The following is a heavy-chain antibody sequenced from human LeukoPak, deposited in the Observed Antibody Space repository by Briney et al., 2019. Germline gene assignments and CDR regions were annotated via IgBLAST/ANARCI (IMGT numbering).Heavy chain of an antibody. CDR2: INPSGGST. J-gene: IGHJ4*02. CDR3: ARGRCSGGSCYPYYFDY. D-gene: IGHD2-15*01. CDR1: GYTFTSYY. V-gene: IGHV1-46*01. Sequence: ASVTVSCKASGYTFTSYYMHWVRQAPGQGLEWMGIINPSGGSTSYAQKFQGRVTMTRDMSTSTVYMELSSLRSEDTAVYYCARGRCSGGSCYPYYFDYWGQGTLVTVSS.